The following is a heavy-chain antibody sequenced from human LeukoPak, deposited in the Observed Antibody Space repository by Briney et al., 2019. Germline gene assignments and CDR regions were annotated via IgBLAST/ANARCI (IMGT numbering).Heavy chain of an antibody. J-gene: IGHJ4*02. CDR3: ARAYYGSGTSHFDS. CDR1: GFSFSIYS. D-gene: IGHD3-10*01. CDR2: ISSSSSYI. Sequence: GWSLRLSCAASGFSFSIYSMNWVRQAPGKGLEWVSSISSSSSYIYYADSVKGRFTISRDNAKNSLYLQMDSLRAEDTAVYYCARAYYGSGTSHFDSWGQGTLVTVSS. V-gene: IGHV3-21*01.